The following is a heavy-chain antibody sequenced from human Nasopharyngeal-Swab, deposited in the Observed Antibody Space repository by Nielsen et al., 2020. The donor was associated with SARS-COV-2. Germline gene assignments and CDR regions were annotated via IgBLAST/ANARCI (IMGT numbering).Heavy chain of an antibody. CDR3: AREGPGYDYYDSSGYQSPSDAFDI. Sequence: SQTLSLTCAISGDSVSSNSAAWNWIRQSPSRGLEWLGRTYYRSKWYNDYAVSVKSRITINPDTSKNQFSLQLNSVTPEDTAVYYCAREGPGYDYYDSSGYQSPSDAFDIWGQGTMVTVSS. CDR2: TYYRSKWYN. CDR1: GDSVSSNSAA. V-gene: IGHV6-1*01. J-gene: IGHJ3*02. D-gene: IGHD3-22*01.